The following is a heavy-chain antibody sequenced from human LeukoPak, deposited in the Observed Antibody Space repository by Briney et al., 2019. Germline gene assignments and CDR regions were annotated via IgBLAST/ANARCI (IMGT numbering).Heavy chain of an antibody. CDR1: GISFRSYG. J-gene: IGHJ4*02. D-gene: IGHD4-17*01. V-gene: IGHV3-30*19. CDR2: ISYDGSNK. CDR3: AIITVTTGM. Sequence: GGSLRLSCAASGISFRSYGMHWVRQAPGKGLEWVAVISYDGSNKYYADSVKGRFTISRDNSKNTLYLQMNSLRAEDTAVYYCAIITVTTGMWGQGTLVTVSS.